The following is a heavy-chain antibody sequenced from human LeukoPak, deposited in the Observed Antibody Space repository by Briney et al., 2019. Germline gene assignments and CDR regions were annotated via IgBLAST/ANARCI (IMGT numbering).Heavy chain of an antibody. J-gene: IGHJ4*02. CDR2: IYSSGST. D-gene: IGHD3-10*01. V-gene: IGHV4-59*11. CDR3: ARAKRGPYYFDY. Sequence: SETLSLTCTVSGGSISSHYWSWIRQPPGKGLEWIGYIYSSGSTNYNPSLKSRLTISVDTSKNQFSLKLSSVTAADTAVYYCARAKRGPYYFDYWGQGSLVTVSS. CDR1: GGSISSHY.